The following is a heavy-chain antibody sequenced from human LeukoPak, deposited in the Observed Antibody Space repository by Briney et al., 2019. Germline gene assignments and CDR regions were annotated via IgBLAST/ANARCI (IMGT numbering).Heavy chain of an antibody. Sequence: PSETLSLTCTVSGYSINSGFYWGWIRQPPGKGLEWIGSIYHSGSTHYKSSLKSRVTISVDTSKNQFSLKLSSVTAADTAVYYCARVRTGFGELYSRRTPNYYYYYYMDVWGKGTTVTISS. V-gene: IGHV4-38-2*02. CDR3: ARVRTGFGELYSRRTPNYYYYYYMDV. J-gene: IGHJ6*03. D-gene: IGHD3-10*01. CDR2: IYHSGST. CDR1: GYSINSGFY.